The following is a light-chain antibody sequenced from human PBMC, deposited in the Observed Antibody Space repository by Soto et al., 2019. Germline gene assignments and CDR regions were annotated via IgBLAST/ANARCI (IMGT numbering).Light chain of an antibody. CDR2: KAS. J-gene: IGKJ5*01. V-gene: IGKV1-5*03. CDR3: QQYNSYPT. Sequence: DIQMTQSPSTQSASVGDSVTITSRDSQSISSWLAWYQQKPGKAPKLLIYKASSLESGVSSRFSGSGSGTEFTLTISSLQPDDFATYYCQQYNSYPTFGQGTRLEIK. CDR1: QSISSW.